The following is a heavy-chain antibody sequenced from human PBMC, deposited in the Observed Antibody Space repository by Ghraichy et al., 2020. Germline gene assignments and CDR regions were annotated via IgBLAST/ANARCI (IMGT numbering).Heavy chain of an antibody. Sequence: ASVKVSCKASGYTFTSYGISWVRQAPGQGLEWMGWISAYNGNTNYAQKLQGRVTMTTDTSTSTAYMELRSLRSDDTAVYYCARDQGIAAAGTAQGIDYWGQGTLVTVSS. CDR2: ISAYNGNT. CDR3: ARDQGIAAAGTAQGIDY. V-gene: IGHV1-18*04. J-gene: IGHJ4*02. D-gene: IGHD6-13*01. CDR1: GYTFTSYG.